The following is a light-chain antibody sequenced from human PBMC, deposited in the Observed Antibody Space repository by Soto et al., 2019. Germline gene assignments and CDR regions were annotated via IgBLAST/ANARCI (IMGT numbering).Light chain of an antibody. J-gene: IGLJ1*01. CDR3: NSYTSTSTYV. CDR2: DVS. Sequence: QSALTQPSSVSGSPGQSITISCTGTTSDVGRYNYVSWYQQHPGKAPKLIIYDVSNRPSGVSNRFSGSKSGNTASLTISGLQAEYDTDYYCNSYTSTSTYVFGTGTKV. V-gene: IGLV2-14*01. CDR1: TSDVGRYNY.